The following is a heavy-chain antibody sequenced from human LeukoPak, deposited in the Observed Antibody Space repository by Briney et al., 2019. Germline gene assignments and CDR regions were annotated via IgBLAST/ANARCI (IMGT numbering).Heavy chain of an antibody. Sequence: ASVRVSFKASGYTFTGYYMHWGRQAPGQGLEWMGWINPNSGGTNYAQKFQGRVTMTRDTSISTAYMELSRLRSDDTAVYYCAMGSGYYYGFDYWGQGTLVTVSS. CDR2: INPNSGGT. CDR3: AMGSGYYYGFDY. CDR1: GYTFTGYY. D-gene: IGHD3-22*01. V-gene: IGHV1-2*02. J-gene: IGHJ4*02.